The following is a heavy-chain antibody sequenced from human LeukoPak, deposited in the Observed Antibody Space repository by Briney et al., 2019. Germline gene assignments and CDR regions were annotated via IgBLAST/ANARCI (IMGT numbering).Heavy chain of an antibody. CDR1: GGSISSYY. J-gene: IGHJ3*01. V-gene: IGHV4-59*01. D-gene: IGHD3-10*01. CDR2: IYYSGST. Sequence: PSETLSLTCTVSGGSISSYYWNWIRQSPGKGLEWIGDIYYSGSTNYNPSLKSRVTISVDTSKNQFSLKLTSVTAADTAVYYCARDRIRGYSDAFDLWGQGTMVTVSS. CDR3: ARDRIRGYSDAFDL.